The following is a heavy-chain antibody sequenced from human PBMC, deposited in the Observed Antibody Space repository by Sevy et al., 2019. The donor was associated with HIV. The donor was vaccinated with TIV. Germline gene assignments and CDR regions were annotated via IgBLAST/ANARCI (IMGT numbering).Heavy chain of an antibody. D-gene: IGHD3-16*02. CDR2: IRQDGNEI. Sequence: GGSLRLSCAASGFTFHTYRMQWVRQAPGKGLEWVANIRQDGNEIYYAYSVKGRFTISRDNAMQSLYLEMNNLRVEDSGIYYCARRYFDVWGQGTLVTVSS. CDR1: GFTFHTYR. CDR3: ARRYFDV. V-gene: IGHV3-7*01. J-gene: IGHJ4*02.